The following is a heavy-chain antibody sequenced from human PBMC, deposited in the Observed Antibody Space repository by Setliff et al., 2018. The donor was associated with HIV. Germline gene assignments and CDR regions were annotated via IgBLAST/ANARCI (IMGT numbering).Heavy chain of an antibody. V-gene: IGHV3-74*01. CDR1: GFTFSSYW. CDR3: ARDTYYTLRGMDV. D-gene: IGHD3-10*01. J-gene: IGHJ6*04. Sequence: SLRLSCAASGFTFSSYWMHWVRQAPGKGLVWVSHINSDGSSTSYADSVKGRFTISRDNAKNTLYLQMNSLRAEDTAVYYCARDTYYTLRGMDVWGKGTTVTV. CDR2: INSDGSST.